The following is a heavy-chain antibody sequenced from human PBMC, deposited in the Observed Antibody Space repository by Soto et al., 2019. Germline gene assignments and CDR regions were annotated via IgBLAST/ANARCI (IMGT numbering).Heavy chain of an antibody. J-gene: IGHJ4*02. CDR3: CAFTGYGSGWYVSY. CDR1: GGSISSYY. D-gene: IGHD6-13*01. Sequence: QVQLQESGPGLVKPSETLSLTCTVSGGSISSYYWSWIRQPPGKGLEWIGDIYSSGSTNYNPSLISRVTVSVDTHKHRYALQLGAVPAADTAVYYRCAFTGYGSGWYVSYWGQGALVGVSS. V-gene: IGHV4-59*01. CDR2: IYSSGST.